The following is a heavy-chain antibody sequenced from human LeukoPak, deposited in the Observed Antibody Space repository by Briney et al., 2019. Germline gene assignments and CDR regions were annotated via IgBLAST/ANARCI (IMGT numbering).Heavy chain of an antibody. Sequence: GGSLRLSCAASGFTFSSYAMSWVRQAPGKGLEWVSAISGSGGSTYYADSVKGRFTISRDNSKNTLYLQMNSLRAEDTAVYYCAKMDYYDSSGYYGKDYWGQGTLVTVSS. CDR3: AKMDYYDSSGYYGKDY. J-gene: IGHJ4*02. CDR1: GFTFSSYA. V-gene: IGHV3-23*01. D-gene: IGHD3-22*01. CDR2: ISGSGGST.